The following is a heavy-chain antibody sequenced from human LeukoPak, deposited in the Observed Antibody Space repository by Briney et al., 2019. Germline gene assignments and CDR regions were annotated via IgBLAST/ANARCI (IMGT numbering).Heavy chain of an antibody. D-gene: IGHD5-18*01. J-gene: IGHJ4*02. Sequence: GGSLRLSCAASGFTVSSNYMSWVRQAPGEGLEWVSVIYSGGSTYYADSVKGRFTISRDNSKNTLYLQMNSLRAEDTAVYYCARAQRGYSYLLDYWGQGTLVTVSS. V-gene: IGHV3-66*01. CDR3: ARAQRGYSYLLDY. CDR1: GFTVSSNY. CDR2: IYSGGST.